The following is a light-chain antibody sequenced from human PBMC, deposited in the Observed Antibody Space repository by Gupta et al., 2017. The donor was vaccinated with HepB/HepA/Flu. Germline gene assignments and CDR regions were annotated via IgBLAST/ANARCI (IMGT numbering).Light chain of an antibody. CDR1: QSVSSY. J-gene: IGKJ4*01. CDR3: QHRNNGHRRTFT. V-gene: IGKV3-11*02. Sequence: EIVLTQSPATLSLSPGERATLSCRASQSVSSYLAWYQQKPGQAPKHLIYDASNRATGSTARFSGSGGGRDGTLTISTLDPEECEVYYCQHRNNGHRRTFTFGRGTKVEIK. CDR2: DAS.